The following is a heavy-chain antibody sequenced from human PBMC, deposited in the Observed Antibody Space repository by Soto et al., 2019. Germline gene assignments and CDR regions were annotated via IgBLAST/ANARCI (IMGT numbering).Heavy chain of an antibody. D-gene: IGHD3-22*01. Sequence: PGGSLRLSCAASGFTFSSYSMNWVRQAPGKGLEWVSSISSSSSYIYYADSVKGRFTISRDNAKNSLYLQMNSLRAEDTAVYYCARASSGYCYGVFCRWFDPWGQGTLVTVSS. J-gene: IGHJ5*02. CDR2: ISSSSSYI. CDR1: GFTFSSYS. V-gene: IGHV3-21*01. CDR3: ARASSGYCYGVFCRWFDP.